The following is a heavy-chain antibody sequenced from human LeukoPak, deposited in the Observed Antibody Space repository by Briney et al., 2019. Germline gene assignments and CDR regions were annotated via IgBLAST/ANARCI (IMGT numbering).Heavy chain of an antibody. V-gene: IGHV3-30*02. D-gene: IGHD3/OR15-3a*01. CDR1: GFTFSSYA. CDR3: ARSVRGPFDY. J-gene: IGHJ4*02. CDR2: IRYDGSNK. Sequence: PGGSLRLSCAASGFTFSSYAMSWVRQAPGKGLEWVAFIRYDGSNKYYADSVKGRFTISRDNSKNTLYLQMNSLRAEDTAVYYCARSVRGPFDYWGQGTLVTVSS.